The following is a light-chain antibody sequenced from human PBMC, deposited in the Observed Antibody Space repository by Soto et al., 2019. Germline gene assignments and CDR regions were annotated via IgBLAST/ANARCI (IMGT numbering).Light chain of an antibody. Sequence: QSALTQPASVSGSPGQSITISCTGTSNDVGYFNYVSWYQQHPGKAPKLIIYGVSNRPAGVSDRFSGSKSGNTASLTISGLQADEEADYYCLSDRRSRTLGFGGGTKLTVL. CDR1: SNDVGYFNY. CDR2: GVS. V-gene: IGLV2-14*03. J-gene: IGLJ2*01. CDR3: LSDRRSRTLG.